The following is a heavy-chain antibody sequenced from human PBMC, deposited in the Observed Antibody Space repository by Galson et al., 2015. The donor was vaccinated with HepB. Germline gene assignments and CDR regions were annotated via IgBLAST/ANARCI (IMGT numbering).Heavy chain of an antibody. CDR1: GFTFSGYT. Sequence: SLRLSCAASGFTFSGYTMNWVRQAPGKGLEWVSSISSSSSYIYYADSLKGRFTISRDNAKNSLYLQMNSLRAEDTAVYYCARESSGSFCIDYWGQGTLVTVSS. D-gene: IGHD1-26*01. CDR2: ISSSSSYI. CDR3: ARESSGSFCIDY. J-gene: IGHJ4*02. V-gene: IGHV3-21*01.